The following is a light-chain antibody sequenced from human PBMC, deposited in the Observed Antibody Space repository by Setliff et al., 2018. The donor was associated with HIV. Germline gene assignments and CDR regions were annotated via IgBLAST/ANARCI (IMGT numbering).Light chain of an antibody. CDR2: NTD. V-gene: IGLV1-47*02. CDR3: ATSDDRLSAVV. CDR1: GSNIGRNS. Sequence: VLTQSPSTSGTPGQKVTISCSGSGSNIGRNSVFWYQQLPGTAPKLLIYNTDQRPSGVPDRFSGSKSGTSASLAISDLRSGDEADYYCATSDDRLSAVVFGGGTKVTVL. J-gene: IGLJ2*01.